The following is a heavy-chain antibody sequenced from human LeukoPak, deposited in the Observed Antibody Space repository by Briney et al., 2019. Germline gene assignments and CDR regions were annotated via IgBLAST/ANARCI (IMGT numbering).Heavy chain of an antibody. D-gene: IGHD3-9*01. CDR3: AKEPLRYFAEGLLDP. V-gene: IGHV3-23*01. J-gene: IGHJ5*02. Sequence: PGASLRLSCAASGFTFSSYAMSWVRQAPGKGLEWVSAISGSGGSTYYADSVKGRFTISRDNSKNTLYLQMNSLRAEDTAVYYCAKEPLRYFAEGLLDPWGQGTLVTVSS. CDR1: GFTFSSYA. CDR2: ISGSGGST.